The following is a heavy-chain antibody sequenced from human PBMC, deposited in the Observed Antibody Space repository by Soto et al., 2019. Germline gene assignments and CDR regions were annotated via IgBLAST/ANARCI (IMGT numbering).Heavy chain of an antibody. CDR2: IWYDGSNK. J-gene: IGHJ6*02. CDR1: GFTFSSYG. CDR3: XXXXXSGGSCXXXGMDV. D-gene: IGHD2-15*01. V-gene: IGHV3-33*01. Sequence: QVQLVESGGGVVQPGRSLRLSCAASGFTFSSYGMHWVRQAPGKGLEWVAVIWYDGSNKYYADSVKGRFTISRDNSKXXXXXXXXXXXXXXTXXXXXXXXXXSGGSCXXXGMDVWGQGTTVTVSS.